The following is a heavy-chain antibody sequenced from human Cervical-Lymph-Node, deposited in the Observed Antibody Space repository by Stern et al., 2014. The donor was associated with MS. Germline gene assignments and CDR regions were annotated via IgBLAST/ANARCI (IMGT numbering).Heavy chain of an antibody. J-gene: IGHJ5*02. CDR2: SFPVVGTP. V-gene: IGHV1-69*01. CDR1: GGTFRKFP. CDR3: ALSSETSDRWYSLGYDL. Sequence: VQLVESGDEETTPGSSVKVSCKAFGGTFRKFPSRLVRQAPGQGLEWLGGSFPVVGTPTYAQEFRGRVTITADVSTSTVYMELSSLRSDDTAVYYCALSSETSDRWYSLGYDLWGQGTLVTVSS. D-gene: IGHD6-13*01.